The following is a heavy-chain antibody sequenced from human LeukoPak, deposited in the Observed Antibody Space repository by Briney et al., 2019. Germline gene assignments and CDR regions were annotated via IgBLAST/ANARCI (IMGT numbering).Heavy chain of an antibody. CDR1: GGSFNGYF. J-gene: IGHJ4*02. V-gene: IGHV4-34*01. CDR2: INHDENT. CDR3: ARRERSGSGWLFDS. Sequence: PSETLSLTCAVYGGSFNGYFWSWIRQPPGKGREWIGEINHDENTNYNPSLRSRVTISVETSKNQFSLKLTSVTAADRAVYFCARRERSGSGWLFDSWGRGTLVTVSS. D-gene: IGHD6-19*01.